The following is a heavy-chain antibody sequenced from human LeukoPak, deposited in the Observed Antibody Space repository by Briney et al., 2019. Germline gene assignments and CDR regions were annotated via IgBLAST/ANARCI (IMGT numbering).Heavy chain of an antibody. CDR2: IYYSGST. CDR1: GGSISSSSYY. Sequence: SETLSLTCTVSGGSISSSSYYWGWIRQPPGKGLEWIGSIYYSGSTYYNPSLKSRVTISVDTSKNQFSLKLSSVTAADTAVYYCATGVEDGIAVAAPFDYWGQGTLVTVSS. CDR3: ATGVEDGIAVAAPFDY. J-gene: IGHJ4*02. D-gene: IGHD6-19*01. V-gene: IGHV4-39*01.